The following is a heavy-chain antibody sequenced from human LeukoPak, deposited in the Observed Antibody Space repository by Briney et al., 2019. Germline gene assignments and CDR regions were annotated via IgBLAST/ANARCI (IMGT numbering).Heavy chain of an antibody. Sequence: ASVKVSCTASGGTFSSYAISWVRQAPGPGLEWMGGIIPIFGTANYAQKFQGRVTITTDESTSTAYMELSSLRSEDTAVYYCARDPQSITIFGVDDAFDIWGQGTMVTVSS. J-gene: IGHJ3*02. V-gene: IGHV1-69*05. D-gene: IGHD3-3*01. CDR1: GGTFSSYA. CDR3: ARDPQSITIFGVDDAFDI. CDR2: IIPIFGTA.